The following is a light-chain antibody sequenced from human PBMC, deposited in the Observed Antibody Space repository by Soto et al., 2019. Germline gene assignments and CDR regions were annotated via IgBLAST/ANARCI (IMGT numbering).Light chain of an antibody. CDR3: QQFAHAFT. J-gene: IGKJ3*01. V-gene: IGKV1-33*01. CDR1: QDVSNY. CDR2: DAT. Sequence: IQMTQSPSSLSASIGDRVTITCQASQDVSNYLNWYQQKPGKVPKLLIFDATNLETGVPSRFSGSGSGTDFTLTISSLQPEDIATYYCQQFAHAFTFGHGTKVELK.